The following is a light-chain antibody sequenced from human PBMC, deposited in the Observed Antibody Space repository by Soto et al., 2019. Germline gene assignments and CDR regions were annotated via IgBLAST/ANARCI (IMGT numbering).Light chain of an antibody. CDR3: QQYGSSGT. Sequence: EIVMPQSPATLSVSPGERATLSCRASQSVSSDLAWYHQKPGQAPRLLIYGASRRATGIPDRFSGSGSGTDFTLTISRLEPEDFAVYYCQQYGSSGTFGQGTRLEIK. CDR2: GAS. V-gene: IGKV3-20*01. CDR1: QSVSSD. J-gene: IGKJ5*01.